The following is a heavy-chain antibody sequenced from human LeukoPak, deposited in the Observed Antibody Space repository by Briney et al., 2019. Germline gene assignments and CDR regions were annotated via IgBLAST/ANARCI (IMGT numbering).Heavy chain of an antibody. CDR3: AKAGYCTGGSCSRSFDY. CDR1: GFTFDNYA. Sequence: GGSLRLSCAAFGFTFDNYAMNWVRQAPGKGLEWVSDISGSGGSTYYADSVKGRFTISRDNSKNTLFLQMNSLRAEDTAIYYCAKAGYCTGGSCSRSFDYWGQGTLVTVSS. CDR2: ISGSGGST. D-gene: IGHD2-15*01. J-gene: IGHJ4*02. V-gene: IGHV3-23*01.